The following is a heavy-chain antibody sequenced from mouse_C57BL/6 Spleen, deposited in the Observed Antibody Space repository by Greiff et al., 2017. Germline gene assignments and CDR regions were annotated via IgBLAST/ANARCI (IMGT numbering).Heavy chain of an antibody. V-gene: IGHV1-22*01. Sequence: EVQRVESGPELVKPGASVKMSCKASGYTFTDYNMHWVKQSHGKSLEWIGYINPNNGGTSYNQKFKGKATLTVNKSSSTAYMELRSLTSEDSAVYYCARRDGYSYFDYWGQGTTLTVSS. D-gene: IGHD2-3*01. CDR2: INPNNGGT. CDR3: ARRDGYSYFDY. J-gene: IGHJ2*01. CDR1: GYTFTDYN.